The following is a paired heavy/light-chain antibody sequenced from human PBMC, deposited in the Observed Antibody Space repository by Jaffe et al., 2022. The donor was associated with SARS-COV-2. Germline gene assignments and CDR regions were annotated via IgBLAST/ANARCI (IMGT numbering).Heavy chain of an antibody. J-gene: IGHJ6*02. CDR2: IYYSGST. Sequence: QLQLQESGPGLVKPSETLSLTCTVSGGSISSSSYYWGWIRQPPGKGLEWIGSIYYSGSTYYNPSLKSRVTISVDTSKNQFSLKLSSVTAADTAVYYCASQTYYYDSRPIEGYYYGMDVWGQGTTVTVSS. D-gene: IGHD3-22*01. CDR1: GGSISSSSYY. CDR3: ASQTYYYDSRPIEGYYYGMDV. V-gene: IGHV4-39*01.
Light chain of an antibody. V-gene: IGKV1-39*01. CDR1: QSISSY. Sequence: DIQMTQSPSSLSASVGDRVTITCRASQSISSYLNWYQQKPGKAPKLLIYAASSLQSGVPSRFSGSGSGTDFTLTISSLQPEDFATYYCQQSYSTQFTFGPGTKVDIK. CDR3: QQSYSTQFT. J-gene: IGKJ3*01. CDR2: AAS.